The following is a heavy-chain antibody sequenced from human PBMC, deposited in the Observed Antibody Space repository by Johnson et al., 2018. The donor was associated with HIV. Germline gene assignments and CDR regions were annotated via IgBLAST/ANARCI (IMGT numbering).Heavy chain of an antibody. J-gene: IGHJ3*02. V-gene: IGHV3-7*01. Sequence: VQLVESGGGLVQPGGSLRLSCAASGFTFSSYWMSWVRQAPGKGLEWVANIKHDGRETYYVDSVKGRFTISRDNAKNSLYLKMNSLRAEDTAVYYCARGPVFDIWGQGTMVTVSS. CDR2: IKHDGRET. CDR1: GFTFSSYW. CDR3: ARGPVFDI.